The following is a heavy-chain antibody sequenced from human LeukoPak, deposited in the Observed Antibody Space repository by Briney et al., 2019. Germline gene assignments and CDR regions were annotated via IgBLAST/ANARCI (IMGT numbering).Heavy chain of an antibody. J-gene: IGHJ4*02. CDR2: IIPIFGTA. V-gene: IGHV1-69*05. CDR1: GGTFSSYA. D-gene: IGHD3-22*01. CDR3: ARGMYYYDSSGPSGVDY. Sequence: GSSVKVSCKASGGTFSSYAISWVRQAPGQGLGWMGRIIPIFGTANYAQKFQGRVTITTDESTSTAYMELSSLRSEDTAVYYCARGMYYYDSSGPSGVDYWGQGTLVTVSS.